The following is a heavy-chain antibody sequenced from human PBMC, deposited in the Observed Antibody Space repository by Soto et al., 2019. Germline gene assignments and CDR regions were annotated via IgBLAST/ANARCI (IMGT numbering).Heavy chain of an antibody. CDR2: FYYSGST. Sequence: SETLSLTCTVSGGSISTGGYYWNWIRQHPGKGLEWIGYFYYSGSTYYNPSLKSRVTISVNTSKNQFSLKLSSVTAADTAVYYYGSGPWYWGQGTLVTVSS. J-gene: IGHJ4*02. CDR1: GGSISTGGYY. D-gene: IGHD3-10*01. CDR3: GSGPWY. V-gene: IGHV4-31*03.